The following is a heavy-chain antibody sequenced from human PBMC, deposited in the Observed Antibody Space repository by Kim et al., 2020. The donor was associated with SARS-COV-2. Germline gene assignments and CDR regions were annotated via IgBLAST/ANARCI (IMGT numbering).Heavy chain of an antibody. CDR3: ARDNCSSTSCYTRYYYYYGMDV. V-gene: IGHV1-69*13. D-gene: IGHD2-2*02. Sequence: SVKVSCKASGGTFSSYAISWVRQAPGQGLEWMGGIIPIFGTANYAQKFQGRVTITADESTSTAYMELSNLRSEDTAVYYCARDNCSSTSCYTRYYYYYGMDVWGQGTTVTVSS. CDR2: IIPIFGTA. CDR1: GGTFSSYA. J-gene: IGHJ6*02.